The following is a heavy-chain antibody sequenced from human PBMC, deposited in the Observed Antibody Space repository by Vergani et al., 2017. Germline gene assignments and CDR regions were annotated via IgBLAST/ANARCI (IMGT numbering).Heavy chain of an antibody. V-gene: IGHV4-39*01. CDR3: ARHKGDYFDY. CDR1: GGSISSSSYY. J-gene: IGHJ4*02. Sequence: QLQLQESGPGLVKHSETLSLTCTVSGGSISSSSYYWGWIRQPPGKGLEWIGSIYYSGSTYYNPSLKSRGTISVDTSKNQFSLKLSSVTAADTAVYYCARHKGDYFDYWGQGTLVTVSS. D-gene: IGHD3-16*01. CDR2: IYYSGST.